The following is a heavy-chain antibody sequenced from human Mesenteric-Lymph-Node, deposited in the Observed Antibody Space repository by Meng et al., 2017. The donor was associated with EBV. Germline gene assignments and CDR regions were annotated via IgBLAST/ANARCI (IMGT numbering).Heavy chain of an antibody. CDR3: VDLILP. J-gene: IGHJ5*02. CDR2: ISYNGGEI. CDR1: GFTFSDYG. V-gene: IGHV3-30*03. Sequence: QVQLGGSGGGVVQPGRSLRLSCAASGFTFSDYGVHWVRQAPGKGLEWVAVISYNGGEINYVDSVKGRFTISRDNSKNMLYLQMNSLRPEDTAVYYCVDLILPWGQGTLVTVSS. D-gene: IGHD3-16*01.